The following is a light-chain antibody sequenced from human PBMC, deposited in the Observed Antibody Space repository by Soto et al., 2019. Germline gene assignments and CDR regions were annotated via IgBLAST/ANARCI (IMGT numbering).Light chain of an antibody. CDR3: QQYNNWPWT. V-gene: IGKV3-15*01. Sequence: EIVMTQSPATLSVSPGERATLSCRASQSVSSNLAWYQQKPGQAPWLLIYGASPRATGVPARFSGSGSGTEFTLTISSLQSEDFAVYDCQQYNNWPWTFGQGTKVEIK. CDR2: GAS. J-gene: IGKJ1*01. CDR1: QSVSSN.